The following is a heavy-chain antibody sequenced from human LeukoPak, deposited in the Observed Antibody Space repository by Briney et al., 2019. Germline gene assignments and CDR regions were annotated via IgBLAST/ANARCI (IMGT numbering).Heavy chain of an antibody. D-gene: IGHD5-12*01. CDR2: ISYDGSNK. CDR1: GFTFSSYG. J-gene: IGHJ4*02. V-gene: IGHV3-30*18. Sequence: GRSLRPSCAASGFTFSSYGMHWVRQAPGKGLEWVAVISYDGSNKYYADSVKGRFTISRDNSKNTLYLQMNSLRAEDTAVYYCAKQSSGYDLANFDYWGQGTLVTVSS. CDR3: AKQSSGYDLANFDY.